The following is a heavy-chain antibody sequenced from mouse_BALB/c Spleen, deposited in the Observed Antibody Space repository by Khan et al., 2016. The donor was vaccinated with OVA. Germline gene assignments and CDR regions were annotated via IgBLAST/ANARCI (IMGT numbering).Heavy chain of an antibody. Sequence: EVQLQESGPELVRPGASVKISCKASGYSFTVYFMNWVMQSLGKSLVWIGRINPHIGETFYNPRFKDKATLTVDESSSTAHMELRSLASEDSAVYYCTRIYRSDFDYWGQGTTLTVSS. CDR1: GYSFTVYF. J-gene: IGHJ2*01. D-gene: IGHD1-1*01. CDR3: TRIYRSDFDY. CDR2: INPHIGET. V-gene: IGHV1-20*02.